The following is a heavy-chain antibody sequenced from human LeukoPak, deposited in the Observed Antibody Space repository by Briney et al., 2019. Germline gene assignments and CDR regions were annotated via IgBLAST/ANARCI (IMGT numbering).Heavy chain of an antibody. V-gene: IGHV1-2*02. Sequence: ALVKVSCKASGYTFTGYYMHWVRQAPGQGLEWMGWINPNSGGTNYAQKFQGRGTMTRDTSISTAYMELSRLRSDDTAVYYCARFHSSGWYGLDYWGQGTLVTVSP. CDR3: ARFHSSGWYGLDY. CDR1: GYTFTGYY. CDR2: INPNSGGT. D-gene: IGHD6-19*01. J-gene: IGHJ4*02.